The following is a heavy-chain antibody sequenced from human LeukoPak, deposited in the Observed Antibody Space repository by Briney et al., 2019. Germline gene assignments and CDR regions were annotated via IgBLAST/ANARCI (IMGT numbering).Heavy chain of an antibody. D-gene: IGHD6-6*01. J-gene: IGHJ4*02. CDR1: GFTFSNYW. CDR2: ISPDGSTT. Sequence: GGSLRLSCAASGFTFSNYWMHWVRQGPGKGLVWVSRISPDGSTTTYADSVKGRFIISRDSAQNTVYLQMSSLRLEDTAVNYCAREYSSSSGRAFDYWGQGTLVTASS. CDR3: AREYSSSSGRAFDY. V-gene: IGHV3-74*01.